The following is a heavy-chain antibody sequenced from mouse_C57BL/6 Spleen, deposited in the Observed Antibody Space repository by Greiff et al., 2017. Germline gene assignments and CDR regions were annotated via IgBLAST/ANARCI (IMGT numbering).Heavy chain of an antibody. J-gene: IGHJ2*01. D-gene: IGHD1-1*01. CDR1: GFTFSDYG. V-gene: IGHV5-17*01. Sequence: EVKVVESGGGLVKPGGSLKLSCAASGFTFSDYGMHWVRQAPEKGLEWVAYISSGSSTIYYADTVKGRFTISRDNAKNTLFLQMTSLRSEDTAMYYCARNYYGVFDYGGQGTTLTVSS. CDR3: ARNYYGVFDY. CDR2: ISSGSSTI.